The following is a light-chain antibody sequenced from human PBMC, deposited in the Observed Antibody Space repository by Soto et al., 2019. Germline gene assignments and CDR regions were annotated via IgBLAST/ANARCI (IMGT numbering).Light chain of an antibody. CDR3: SSYTSSSTYV. Sequence: LTQPASVSGSPGQSITISCTGTSSDVGSYKYVSWYQQHPGKAPKLMIYEGTKRPSGVSNRFSGSKSGKTASLTISGLQAEDEADYYCSSYTSSSTYVFATGTKVTVL. J-gene: IGLJ1*01. CDR2: EGT. V-gene: IGLV2-14*01. CDR1: SSDVGSYKY.